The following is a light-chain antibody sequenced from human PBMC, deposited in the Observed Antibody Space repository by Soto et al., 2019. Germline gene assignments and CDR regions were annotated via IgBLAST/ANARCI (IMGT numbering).Light chain of an antibody. CDR1: QSVSSY. CDR2: DAS. V-gene: IGKV3-11*01. J-gene: IGKJ1*01. Sequence: EIVLTQSPATLSLSPGERATLSCRASQSVSSYLAWYQQKPGQVPRLVIYDASNRATGIPGRFSGSGSGTDCTLTISSLEPEDFEVYCCQQRSRWPRTFGQGTKVEIK. CDR3: QQRSRWPRT.